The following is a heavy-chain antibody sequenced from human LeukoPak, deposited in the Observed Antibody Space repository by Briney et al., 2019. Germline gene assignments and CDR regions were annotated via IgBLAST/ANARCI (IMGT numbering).Heavy chain of an antibody. V-gene: IGHV1-2*04. Sequence: ASVKVSCKASGYTFTGYYMHWVRQAPGQGLEWMGWINPNSGGTNYAQKFQGWVTMTRDTSISTAYMELSRLRSDDTAVYYCARADYESYYYYYGMDVWGQGTTVTVSS. D-gene: IGHD4-17*01. CDR3: ARADYESYYYYYGMDV. CDR1: GYTFTGYY. CDR2: INPNSGGT. J-gene: IGHJ6*02.